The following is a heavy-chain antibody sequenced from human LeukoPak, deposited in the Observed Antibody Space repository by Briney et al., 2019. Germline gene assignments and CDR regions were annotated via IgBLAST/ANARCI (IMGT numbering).Heavy chain of an antibody. CDR1: GGSISSGDYY. CDR2: IYWDDDK. V-gene: IGHV2-5*08. Sequence: TLSLTCTVSGGSISSGDYYWNWIRQPPGKGLEWLALIYWDDDKRYSPALKSRLTITKDTSKNQVVLTMTNMDPVDTGTYYCAYRRSSGLFDYWGQGTLVTVSS. CDR3: AYRRSSGLFDY. J-gene: IGHJ4*02. D-gene: IGHD6-19*01.